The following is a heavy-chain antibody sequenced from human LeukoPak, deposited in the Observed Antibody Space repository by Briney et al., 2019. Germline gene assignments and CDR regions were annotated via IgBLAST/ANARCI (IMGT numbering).Heavy chain of an antibody. CDR2: INHSGST. Sequence: SETLSLTCAVYGGSFSGYYWSWLRQPPGKGLEWLGEINHSGSTNYNPSLKSRVTISVDTSKNQFSRKLSSVTAADTAVYYCARETPRSYDSSGYYRRGRRYYFDYWGQGTLVTVSS. J-gene: IGHJ4*02. CDR1: GGSFSGYY. CDR3: ARETPRSYDSSGYYRRGRRYYFDY. D-gene: IGHD3-22*01. V-gene: IGHV4-34*01.